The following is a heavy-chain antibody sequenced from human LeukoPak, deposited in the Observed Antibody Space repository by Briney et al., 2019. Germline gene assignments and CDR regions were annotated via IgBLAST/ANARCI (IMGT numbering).Heavy chain of an antibody. CDR2: ISNDGSRK. V-gene: IGHV3-30*03. Sequence: PGGSLRLSCAPSGFTFSRHGMHWVRQAPGKGLEWVAIISNDGSRKYYAHSVEGRFTISRDNSKNTLYLQMNSLRAEDTAVYYCARGGGDSSSWYTFDYWGQGTLVTVSS. CDR1: GFTFSRHG. J-gene: IGHJ4*02. D-gene: IGHD6-13*01. CDR3: ARGGGDSSSWYTFDY.